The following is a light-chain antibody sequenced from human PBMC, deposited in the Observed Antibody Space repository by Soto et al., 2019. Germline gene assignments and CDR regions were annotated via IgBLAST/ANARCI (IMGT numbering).Light chain of an antibody. CDR2: DAS. J-gene: IGKJ4*01. CDR1: QSVGGY. CDR3: QQRSNWPLLT. Sequence: IVLTQSPATLSLSPGERATLSCRASQSVGGYLAWYQQKPGQAPRLLIYDASNRVTGIPARFRGSGSGTDFTLTISSLEPEDFAVYYCQQRSNWPLLTFGGGTKVEIK. V-gene: IGKV3-11*01.